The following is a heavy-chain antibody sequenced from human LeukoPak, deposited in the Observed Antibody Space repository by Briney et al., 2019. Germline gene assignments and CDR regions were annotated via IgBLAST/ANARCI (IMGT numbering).Heavy chain of an antibody. CDR2: INPNSGGT. CDR1: GYTFTGYY. CDR3: ARDVHIVGAIPFDY. D-gene: IGHD1-26*01. J-gene: IGHJ4*02. V-gene: IGHV1-2*02. Sequence: GASVKVSCKASGYTFTGYYMHWVRQAPGQGLEWMGWINPNSGGTNYAQKFQGRVTMTGDTSISTAYMELSRLRSDDTAVYYCARDVHIVGAIPFDYWGQGTLVTVSS.